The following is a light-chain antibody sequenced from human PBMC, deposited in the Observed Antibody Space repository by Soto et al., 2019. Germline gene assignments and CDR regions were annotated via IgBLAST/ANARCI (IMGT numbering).Light chain of an antibody. CDR2: GAS. J-gene: IGKJ1*01. CDR3: QFYGDPSKT. CDR1: ENVRTF. Sequence: VWRLSPARKCLAPGKRVNLCGRASENVRTFVDWYQQKPGQAPRLLIYGASNRATGIPARFSGSRSATDFTRPLSRLAPEDFPPYYGQFYGDPSKTFGQGTKVDI. V-gene: IGKV3-11*01.